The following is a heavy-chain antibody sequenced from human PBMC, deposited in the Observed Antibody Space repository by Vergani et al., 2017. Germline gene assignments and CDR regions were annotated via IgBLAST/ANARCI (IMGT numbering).Heavy chain of an antibody. CDR3: ARNPYCGGDCYSDAFDI. Sequence: QVQLQESGPGLVKPSETLSLTCTVSGGSISSYYWSWIRQPPGNGLEWIGYIYYSGSTNYNPSLKSRVTISVDTTKNRFSLKLSSVTAADTAVYYCARNPYCGGDCYSDAFDIWGQGTMVTVSS. D-gene: IGHD2-21*02. J-gene: IGHJ3*02. CDR2: IYYSGST. V-gene: IGHV4-59*01. CDR1: GGSISSYY.